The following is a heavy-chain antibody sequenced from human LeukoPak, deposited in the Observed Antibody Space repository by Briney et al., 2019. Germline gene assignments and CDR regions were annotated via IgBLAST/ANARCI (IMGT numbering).Heavy chain of an antibody. J-gene: IGHJ3*01. CDR2: ITSSSSYT. CDR1: GFTFNSYH. CDR3: AKDPRLCGGDCFTTIDF. Sequence: GGSLRLSCAASGFTFNSYHMNWVRQAPGKGLEWVSSITSSSSYTYYAESVKGRFTISRDNSKNTLYLQMNSLRVEDTAIYYCAKDPRLCGGDCFTTIDFWGQGTMVTVSP. V-gene: IGHV3-21*04. D-gene: IGHD2-21*02.